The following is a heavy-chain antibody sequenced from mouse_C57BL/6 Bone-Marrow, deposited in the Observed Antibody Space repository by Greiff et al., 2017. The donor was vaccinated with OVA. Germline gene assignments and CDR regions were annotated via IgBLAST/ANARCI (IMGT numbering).Heavy chain of an antibody. J-gene: IGHJ3*01. CDR2: INPSSGYT. CDR3: AKGYFCLPVAY. Sequence: VNLVESGAELARPGASVKMSCKASGYTFTSYTMHWVKQRPGQGLEWIGYINPSSGYTKYNQKFKDKATLTADKSSSTAYMQMSSLTSEESADYYCAKGYFCLPVAYWGRGTVVTVSA. CDR1: GYTFTSYT. D-gene: IGHD1-1*01. V-gene: IGHV1-4*01.